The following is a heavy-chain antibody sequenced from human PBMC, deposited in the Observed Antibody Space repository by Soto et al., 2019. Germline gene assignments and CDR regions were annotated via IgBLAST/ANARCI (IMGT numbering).Heavy chain of an antibody. Sequence: EVQLVESGGGLVQPGGSLRLSCAASGFTFSSYEMNWVRQAPGTGLEWVSYISSSCSPIYYADSVKGRFTISRDNARILLDLQMSGLTAEHTAVYYGAIVHRPDRIVATLHDFWSGSLGQGTLVTVSS. V-gene: IGHV3-48*03. CDR2: ISSSCSPI. CDR3: AIVHRPDRIVATLHDFWSGS. D-gene: IGHD3-3*01. J-gene: IGHJ5*02. CDR1: GFTFSSYE.